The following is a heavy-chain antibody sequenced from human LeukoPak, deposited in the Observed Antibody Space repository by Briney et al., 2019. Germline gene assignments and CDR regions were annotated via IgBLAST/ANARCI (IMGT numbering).Heavy chain of an antibody. CDR1: GYSISSGYY. D-gene: IGHD6-19*01. Sequence: SETLSLTCTVSGYSISSGYYWGWIRQPPGKGLEWIGSIYHSGSTYYNPSLKSRVTISVDTSKNQFSLKLSSVAAADTAVYYCARVGSSGWSVIGYWGQGTLVTVSS. J-gene: IGHJ4*02. CDR2: IYHSGST. CDR3: ARVGSSGWSVIGY. V-gene: IGHV4-38-2*02.